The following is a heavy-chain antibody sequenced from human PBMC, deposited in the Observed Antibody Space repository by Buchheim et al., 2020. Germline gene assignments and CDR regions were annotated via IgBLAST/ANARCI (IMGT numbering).Heavy chain of an antibody. V-gene: IGHV1-69*01. D-gene: IGHD6-13*01. CDR3: ARDLPELQQLDY. CDR2: IIPIFGTA. Sequence: QVQLVQSGAEVKKPGSSVKVSCKASGGTFSIYAISWVRQAPGQGLEWMGGIIPIFGTAHYAQKFQGRVTLTADESTSTAYLELSRLRSEDTAVYYWARDLPELQQLDYWGQGTL. CDR1: GGTFSIYA. J-gene: IGHJ4*02.